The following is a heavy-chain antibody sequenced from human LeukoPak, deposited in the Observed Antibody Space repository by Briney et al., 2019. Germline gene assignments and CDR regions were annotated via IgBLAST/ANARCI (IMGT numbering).Heavy chain of an antibody. J-gene: IGHJ4*02. Sequence: HPGGSLRLSCAASGFTFSSYAMSWVRQAPGKGLEWVSAISGSGGSTYYADSVKGPFTISRDNSKNTLYLQMNGLRAEDTAVYYCAKGTYYYDSSGELDYWGQGTLVTVSS. CDR3: AKGTYYYDSSGELDY. CDR2: ISGSGGST. V-gene: IGHV3-23*01. D-gene: IGHD3-22*01. CDR1: GFTFSSYA.